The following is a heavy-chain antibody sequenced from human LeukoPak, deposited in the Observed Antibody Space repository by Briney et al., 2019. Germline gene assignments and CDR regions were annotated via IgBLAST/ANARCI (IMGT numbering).Heavy chain of an antibody. CDR1: GFTFRNYG. D-gene: IGHD3-10*01. CDR2: ISYDGRNK. CDR3: ARPPGPMVRGIIGY. Sequence: GRSLRLSCAASGFTFRNYGMHWVRQAPGKGLEWVAVISYDGRNKYCADSVKGRFTISRDNAKNTLYLQMNSLRAEDTAVYYCARPPGPMVRGIIGYWGQGTLVTVSS. V-gene: IGHV3-30*03. J-gene: IGHJ4*02.